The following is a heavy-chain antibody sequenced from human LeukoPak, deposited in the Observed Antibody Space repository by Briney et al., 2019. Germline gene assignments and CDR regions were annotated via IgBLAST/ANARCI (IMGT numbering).Heavy chain of an antibody. V-gene: IGHV4-4*07. D-gene: IGHD2-8*01. CDR2: IYTSGST. CDR1: GGSISSYY. CDR3: ARSRFESNVPFFDF. J-gene: IGHJ4*02. Sequence: SETLSLTCTVSGGSISSYYWSWIRQPAGKGLEWIGRIYTSGSTNYNPSLKTRVTMSVDTSKNQLSLKLSSVTAADTAVYYCARSRFESNVPFFDFWGQGIQVTVSS.